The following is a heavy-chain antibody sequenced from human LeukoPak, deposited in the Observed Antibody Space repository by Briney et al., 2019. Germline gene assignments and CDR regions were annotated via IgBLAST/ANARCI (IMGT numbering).Heavy chain of an antibody. CDR1: GFTFSGYA. CDR2: ISSTGAST. CDR3: AKDISGSSGYYSLFDY. Sequence: GGSLRLSCVASGFTFSGYAMSWVRQAPGKGLEWVSSISSTGASTYYADSVKGRFTISRDNSKNTLFLQINSPRDEDTAVYYCAKDISGSSGYYSLFDYWGQGTLVTVSS. D-gene: IGHD3-22*01. J-gene: IGHJ4*02. V-gene: IGHV3-23*01.